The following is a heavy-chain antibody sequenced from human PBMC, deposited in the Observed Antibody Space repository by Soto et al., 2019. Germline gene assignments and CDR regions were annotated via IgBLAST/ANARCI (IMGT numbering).Heavy chain of an antibody. CDR3: TGDRNNRVWYKY. J-gene: IGHJ4*02. Sequence: SETLCLTYTVSGDPISGYHWSWIRQTPGKGLEWIGYVHNSGSTSYNPSLKSRVTISIDTSRKQFSLRLRSVTAADTAVYYCTGDRNNRVWYKYWGQGTLVTVSS. V-gene: IGHV4-59*01. D-gene: IGHD6-19*01. CDR1: GDPISGYH. CDR2: VHNSGST.